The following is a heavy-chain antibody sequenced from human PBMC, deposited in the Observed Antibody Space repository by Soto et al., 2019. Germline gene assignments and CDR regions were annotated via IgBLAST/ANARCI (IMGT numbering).Heavy chain of an antibody. J-gene: IGHJ4*02. CDR3: AKDRLYTSTWYYPDY. CDR2: ISFDGSNK. Sequence: GGSLRLSCAASGFTFSSYGMHWVRQAPGKGLEWVTLISFDGSNKYYADSVKGRFTISRDNSKNALYLQMNSLRAEDTTVYYCAKDRLYTSTWYYPDYWGQGTLVTVSS. D-gene: IGHD6-13*01. V-gene: IGHV3-30*18. CDR1: GFTFSSYG.